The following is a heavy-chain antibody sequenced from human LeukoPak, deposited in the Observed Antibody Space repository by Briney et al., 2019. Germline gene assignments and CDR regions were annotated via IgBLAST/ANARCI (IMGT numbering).Heavy chain of an antibody. CDR3: ARDGLTDLWLQSYTPCFDY. CDR1: GYTFTGYY. Sequence: GASVKVSCKASGYTFTGYYMHWVRQAPGQGLEWMGWINPNSGGTNYAQKFQGRVTMTRDTSISTAYMELSRLRSDDTAVYYCARDGLTDLWLQSYTPCFDYWGQGTLVTVSS. D-gene: IGHD5-24*01. J-gene: IGHJ4*02. CDR2: INPNSGGT. V-gene: IGHV1-2*02.